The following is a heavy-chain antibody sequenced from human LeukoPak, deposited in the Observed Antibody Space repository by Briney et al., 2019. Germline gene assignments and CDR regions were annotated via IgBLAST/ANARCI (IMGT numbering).Heavy chain of an antibody. CDR3: ARDARYCSSTSCPPGGWFDP. Sequence: PSETLSLTCTVSGGSISSSSYYWGWIRQPPGKGLEWIGSIYYSGSTYYNPSLKSRVTISVDTSKNQFSLKLSSVTAADTAVYYCARDARYCSSTSCPPGGWFDPWGQGTLVTVSS. CDR2: IYYSGST. CDR1: GGSISSSSYY. V-gene: IGHV4-39*02. D-gene: IGHD2-2*01. J-gene: IGHJ5*02.